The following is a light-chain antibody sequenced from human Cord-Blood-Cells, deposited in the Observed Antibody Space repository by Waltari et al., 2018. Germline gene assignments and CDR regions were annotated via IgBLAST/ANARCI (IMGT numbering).Light chain of an antibody. CDR2: SNN. Sequence: QSVLTQPPSPSGTPGQRVTISCSGSSSNIGSNTVKWYRQLPGTAPKLLIYSNNQRPSGFPARFSGSKSGTSASLAISGLQSEDEADYYCAAWDDSLNGWVFGGGTKLTVL. J-gene: IGLJ3*02. V-gene: IGLV1-44*01. CDR3: AAWDDSLNGWV. CDR1: SSNIGSNT.